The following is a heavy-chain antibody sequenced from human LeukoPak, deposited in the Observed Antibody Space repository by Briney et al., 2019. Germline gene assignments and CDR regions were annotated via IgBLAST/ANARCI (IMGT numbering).Heavy chain of an antibody. CDR3: ARGYTGTHFDF. Sequence: SETLSLTCTVSGGSISSYYWSWIRQPPGKGLEWIGYIYYSGSTNYNPSLKSRVTISVDTSKNQFSLKVNSVAAADTAVYYCARGYTGTHFDFWGQGTLVTVSS. D-gene: IGHD6-13*01. CDR1: GGSISSYY. V-gene: IGHV4-59*01. CDR2: IYYSGST. J-gene: IGHJ4*02.